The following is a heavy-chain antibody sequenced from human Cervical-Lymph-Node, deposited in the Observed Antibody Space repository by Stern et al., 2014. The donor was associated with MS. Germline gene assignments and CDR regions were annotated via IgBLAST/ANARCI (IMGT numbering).Heavy chain of an antibody. J-gene: IGHJ4*02. CDR2: IWYDGTNP. D-gene: IGHD6-13*01. Sequence: VQLEESGGGVVQPGRSLRLSCAASGVSFSRYAMHCVRQAPGKGLEWVALIWYDGTNPYYADSVTGRFTISRDNFKSTLYLQMNSLRAEDTAVYYCASAYSSSHYYFDYWGQETLVTVSS. V-gene: IGHV3-33*01. CDR1: GVSFSRYA. CDR3: ASAYSSSHYYFDY.